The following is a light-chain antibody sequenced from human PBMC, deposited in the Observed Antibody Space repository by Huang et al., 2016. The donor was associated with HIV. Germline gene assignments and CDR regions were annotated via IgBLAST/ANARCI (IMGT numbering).Light chain of an antibody. CDR1: QSVSFNPDNKNY. CDR3: QQYYSTLT. CDR2: WAS. J-gene: IGKJ4*01. V-gene: IGKV4-1*01. Sequence: DIVMTQSPDSLAVSLGERATINCKSSQSVSFNPDNKNYLAWYQQKPGQPPKLLIYWASTRESGVTDRFSGSGSGTDFTLTISSLQAEDVAVYYCQQYYSTLTFGGGTKVEIK.